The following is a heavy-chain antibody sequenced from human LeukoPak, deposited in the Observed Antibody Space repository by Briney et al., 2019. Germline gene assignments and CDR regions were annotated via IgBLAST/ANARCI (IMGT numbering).Heavy chain of an antibody. D-gene: IGHD3-3*02. CDR3: AKAGVISGWDY. Sequence: GGSLRLSCAASGFTFSNAWMSWVRQAPGKGLEWVGRIKSKTDGGTTDYAAPVKGRFTISRDNSENTLYLQMDSLTVEDTAVYYCAKAGVISGWDYWGQGVLVTVSS. V-gene: IGHV3-15*01. CDR1: GFTFSNAW. CDR2: IKSKTDGGTT. J-gene: IGHJ4*02.